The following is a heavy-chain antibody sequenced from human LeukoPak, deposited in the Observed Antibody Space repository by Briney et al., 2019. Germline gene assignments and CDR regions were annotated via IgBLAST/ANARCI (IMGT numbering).Heavy chain of an antibody. CDR3: AGEGYCSSTSCYYFDY. D-gene: IGHD2-2*01. Sequence: GASVKVSCKASGYTFTGYYMHWVRQAPGQGLEWMGWINPNSGGTNYAQKFQGRVTMTRDTSISTAYMELSRLRSDDTAVYYCAGEGYCSSTSCYYFDYWGQGTLVTVSS. V-gene: IGHV1-2*02. CDR2: INPNSGGT. CDR1: GYTFTGYY. J-gene: IGHJ4*02.